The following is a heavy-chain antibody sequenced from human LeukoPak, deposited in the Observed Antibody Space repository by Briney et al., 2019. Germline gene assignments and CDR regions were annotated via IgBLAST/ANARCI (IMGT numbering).Heavy chain of an antibody. CDR3: ARGNGYQLPSGVGAFDI. CDR2: ICYSGST. Sequence: PSQTLSLTCTVSGGSISSGGYYWSWIRQHPGKGLEWIGYICYSGSTYYNPSLKSRVTISVDTSKNQFSLKLSSVTAADTAVYYCARGNGYQLPSGVGAFDIWGQGTMVTVSS. V-gene: IGHV4-31*03. J-gene: IGHJ3*02. CDR1: GGSISSGGYY. D-gene: IGHD2-2*01.